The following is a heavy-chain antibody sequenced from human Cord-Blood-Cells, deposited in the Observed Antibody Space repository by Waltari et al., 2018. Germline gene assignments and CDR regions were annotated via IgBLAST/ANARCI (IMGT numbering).Heavy chain of an antibody. Sequence: QVQLVQSGAEVKKPGASVKVSCKASGYTFTGYYMHWVRQAPGKGLEWIGGINPNSGGTNYAQKFQGRVTRTRDTSISTAYMELSRLRSDDTAVYYCARGKGRSSVNWGSYYFDYWGQGTLVTVSS. CDR2: INPNSGGT. D-gene: IGHD7-27*01. V-gene: IGHV1-2*02. CDR3: ARGKGRSSVNWGSYYFDY. CDR1: GYTFTGYY. J-gene: IGHJ4*02.